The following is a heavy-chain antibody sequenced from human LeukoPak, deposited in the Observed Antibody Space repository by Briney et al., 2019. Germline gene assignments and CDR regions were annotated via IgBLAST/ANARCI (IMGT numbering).Heavy chain of an antibody. CDR3: AAELTTHYYMDV. CDR1: GGSFSGYY. Sequence: PSETLSLTCAVYGGSFSGYYWSWIRQPPGKGLEWIGEINHSGSTNYNPSLKSRVTISVDTSKNQFSLKLSSVTAADTAVYYCAAELTTHYYMDVWGKGTTVTVSS. D-gene: IGHD4/OR15-4a*01. CDR2: INHSGST. V-gene: IGHV4-34*01. J-gene: IGHJ6*03.